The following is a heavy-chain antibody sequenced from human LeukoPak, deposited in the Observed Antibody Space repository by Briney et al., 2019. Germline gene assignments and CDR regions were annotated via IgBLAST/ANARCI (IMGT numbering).Heavy chain of an antibody. Sequence: ASVKVSCKASGYTFTGYYMHWVRQAPGQGLEWMGWINPNSGGTNYAQKFQGRVTMTRDTSISTAYMELSRLRSDDTAVYYCARVRKPYFDWSHWFDPWGQGTLVTVSS. CDR2: INPNSGGT. CDR1: GYTFTGYY. J-gene: IGHJ5*02. V-gene: IGHV1-2*02. D-gene: IGHD3-9*01. CDR3: ARVRKPYFDWSHWFDP.